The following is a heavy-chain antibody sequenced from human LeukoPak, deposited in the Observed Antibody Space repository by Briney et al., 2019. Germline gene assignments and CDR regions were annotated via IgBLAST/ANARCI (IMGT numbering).Heavy chain of an antibody. CDR2: ITHSGST. J-gene: IGHJ4*01. Sequence: SETLSLTCAVYGGSFSGYYWSWIRQPPGKGLEWIGAITHSGSTTYNPSLKRRVTISVDTSKNQFSLKLSSVTAADTAVYDCARGTRLRVRDFDYWGQGTLVTVSS. CDR3: ARGTRLRVRDFDY. D-gene: IGHD5-12*01. V-gene: IGHV4-34*01. CDR1: GGSFSGYY.